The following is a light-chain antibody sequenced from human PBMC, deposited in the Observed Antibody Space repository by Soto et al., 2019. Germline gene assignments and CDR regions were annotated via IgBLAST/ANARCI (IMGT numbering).Light chain of an antibody. V-gene: IGKV3-15*01. CDR3: QQYNNWPFS. CDR2: DVS. CDR1: QGVTTN. Sequence: IVMTQSPAILSVSPGERATLSCLAGQGVTTNFAWYQQKSGQSPRLLIYDVSIRATGVPARFSGTGSETDFTLTISGLQSEDSAVYFCQQYNNWPFSFGQGTRLEIK. J-gene: IGKJ5*01.